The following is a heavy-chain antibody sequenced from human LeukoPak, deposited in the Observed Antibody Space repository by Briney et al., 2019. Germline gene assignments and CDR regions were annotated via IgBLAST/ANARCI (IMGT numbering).Heavy chain of an antibody. V-gene: IGHV3-23*01. D-gene: IGHD3-16*01. J-gene: IGHJ6*02. CDR3: ARNQQLGGHSYYYYGMDV. Sequence: GGSLRLSCVGSGFTSIAYALTWARQAPGKGLEWVSGTSGGGVTTYYADSVKGRFTISRDNSKNTLYLQMNSLRADDTAIYYCARNQQLGGHSYYYYGMDVWGQGTTVTVSS. CDR2: TSGGGVTT. CDR1: GFTSIAYA.